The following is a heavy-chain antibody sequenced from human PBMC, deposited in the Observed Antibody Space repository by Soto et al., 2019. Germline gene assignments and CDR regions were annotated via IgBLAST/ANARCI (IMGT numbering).Heavy chain of an antibody. V-gene: IGHV3-64D*08. D-gene: IGHD4-17*01. Sequence: GGSLRLSCSASGFTFSSYAMHWVRQAPGKGLEYVSAISSNGGSTYYADSVKGRFTISRDNSKNTLYLQMSSLRAEDTAVYYCVKDVILTVTTNYYYGMDVWGQGTTVTVSS. J-gene: IGHJ6*02. CDR1: GFTFSSYA. CDR2: ISSNGGST. CDR3: VKDVILTVTTNYYYGMDV.